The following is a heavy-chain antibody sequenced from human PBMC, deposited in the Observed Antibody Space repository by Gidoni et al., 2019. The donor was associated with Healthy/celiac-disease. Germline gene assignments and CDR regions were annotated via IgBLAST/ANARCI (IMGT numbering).Heavy chain of an antibody. Sequence: EVQLVESGGGLVKPGGSLSLSCAASGFTFSSYSMNWVRQAPGKGLEWVSSISSSSSYIYYADSVKGRFTISRDNAKNSLYLQMNSLRAEDTAVYYCARLNYYDSSGYFDYWGQGTLVTVSS. D-gene: IGHD3-22*01. CDR3: ARLNYYDSSGYFDY. CDR1: GFTFSSYS. V-gene: IGHV3-21*01. CDR2: ISSSSSYI. J-gene: IGHJ4*02.